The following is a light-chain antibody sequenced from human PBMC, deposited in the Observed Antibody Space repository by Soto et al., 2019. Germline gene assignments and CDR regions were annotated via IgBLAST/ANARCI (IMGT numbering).Light chain of an antibody. J-gene: IGKJ1*01. Sequence: DIQMTQSPSTLSASVGDRVTITCRASQRISSWLAWYQQKPGKAPKLLIYKASTLESGVPSRFSGSASGTEFTLTISSLQPDDSATYYCQQYSSYWTFGQGTNVEIK. V-gene: IGKV1-5*03. CDR2: KAS. CDR1: QRISSW. CDR3: QQYSSYWT.